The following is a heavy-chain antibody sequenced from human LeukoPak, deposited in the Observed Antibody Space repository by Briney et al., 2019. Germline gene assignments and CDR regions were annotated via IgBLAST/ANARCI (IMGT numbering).Heavy chain of an antibody. J-gene: IGHJ4*02. CDR1: GGSVSSGSYY. Sequence: SETLSLTCTVSGGSVSSGSYYWSRIRQPPGKGLEWIGYIYYSGSTNYNPSLKSRVTISVDTSKNQFSLKLSSVTAADTAVYYCASWDYYDSSGYYSFWGQGTLVTVSS. D-gene: IGHD3-22*01. CDR3: ASWDYYDSSGYYSF. CDR2: IYYSGST. V-gene: IGHV4-61*01.